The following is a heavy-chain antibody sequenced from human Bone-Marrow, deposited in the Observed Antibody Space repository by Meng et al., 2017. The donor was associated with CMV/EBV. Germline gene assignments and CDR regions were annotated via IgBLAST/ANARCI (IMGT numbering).Heavy chain of an antibody. J-gene: IGHJ6*02. Sequence: GGSLRLSCAASGFTFSSYAMHWVRQAPGKGLEWVAVISYDGSNKYYADSVKGRFTISRDNSKNTLYLQMNSLRAEDTAVYYCARVRDSMVMYYYYGMDVWGQGTTVTVSS. CDR1: GFTFSSYA. CDR3: ARVRDSMVMYYYYGMDV. V-gene: IGHV3-30*04. CDR2: ISYDGSNK. D-gene: IGHD5-18*01.